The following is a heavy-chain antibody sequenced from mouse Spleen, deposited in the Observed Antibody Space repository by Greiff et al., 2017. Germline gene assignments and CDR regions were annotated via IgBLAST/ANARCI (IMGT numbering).Heavy chain of an antibody. D-gene: IGHD4-1*01. V-gene: IGHV5-6-2*01. J-gene: IGHJ4*01. CDR2: ISTSGGST. Sequence: EVKVVESGGGLVKLGGSLKLSCAASGFTFSSYYMSWVRQTPEKRLEWVATISTSGGSTYYPDSVKDRFTISKDNAKNTLYLQMSSLNSEDTAVYYCERNWDVHYYYAMDYWGQGTSVTVSS. CDR1: GFTFSSYY. CDR3: ERNWDVHYYYAMDY.